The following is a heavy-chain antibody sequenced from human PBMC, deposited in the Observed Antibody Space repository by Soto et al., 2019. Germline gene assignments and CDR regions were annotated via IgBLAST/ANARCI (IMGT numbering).Heavy chain of an antibody. CDR1: GGSISSYY. V-gene: IGHV4-59*01. J-gene: IGHJ4*02. CDR3: ARFDYYDSSGYYSAFDY. D-gene: IGHD3-22*01. CDR2: IYYSGST. Sequence: KPSETLSLTCTVSGGSISSYYWSWIRQAPGKGLEWIGYIYYSGSTNYNPSLKSRVTISVDTSKNQFSLKLSSVTAADTAVYYCARFDYYDSSGYYSAFDYWGQGTLVTVSS.